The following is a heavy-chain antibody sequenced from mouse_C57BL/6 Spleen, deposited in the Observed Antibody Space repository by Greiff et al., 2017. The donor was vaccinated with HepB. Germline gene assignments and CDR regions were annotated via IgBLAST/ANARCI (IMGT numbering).Heavy chain of an antibody. CDR2: IDPSDSYT. D-gene: IGHD2-4*01. Sequence: VQLQQPGAELVRPGTSVKLSCKASGYTFTSYWMHWVKQRPGQGLEWIGVIDPSDSYTNYNQKFKGKATWTVDTSSSTAYMQLSSLTSEDSAVYYCARSGFYYDYDGAMDYWGQGTSVTVSS. CDR1: GYTFTSYW. CDR3: ARSGFYYDYDGAMDY. J-gene: IGHJ4*01. V-gene: IGHV1-59*01.